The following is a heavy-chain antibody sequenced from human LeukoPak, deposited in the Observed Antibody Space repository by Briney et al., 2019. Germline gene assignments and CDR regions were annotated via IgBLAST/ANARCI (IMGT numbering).Heavy chain of an antibody. CDR2: INWNGGST. CDR1: GFTFDDYG. D-gene: IGHD2-15*01. V-gene: IGHV3-20*04. CDR3: ARAGCSGGSCYFYFDY. J-gene: IGHJ4*02. Sequence: GGPLRLSCAASGFTFDDYGMSWVRQAPGKGLEWVSGINWNGGSTGYADSVKGRFTISRDNAKNSLYLQMNSLRAEDTALYYCARAGCSGGSCYFYFDYWGQGTLVTVSS.